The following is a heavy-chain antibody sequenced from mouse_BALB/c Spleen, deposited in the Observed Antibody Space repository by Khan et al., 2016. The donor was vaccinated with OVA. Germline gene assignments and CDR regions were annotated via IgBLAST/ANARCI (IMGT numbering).Heavy chain of an antibody. D-gene: IGHD1-1*01. CDR3: ARSDFYGYYFDQ. CDR1: GFTFSSFG. J-gene: IGHJ2*01. V-gene: IGHV5-17*02. CDR2: ISGDSNTI. Sequence: EVKLVESGGGLVQPGGSRKLSCAASGFTFSSFGMHWVRQAPEKGLEWVTYISGDSNTIYYTDTVKGRFTITRDNPKNTLFLQMTSLRSEDAAMYYFARSDFYGYYFDQWGQGTTLTVAS.